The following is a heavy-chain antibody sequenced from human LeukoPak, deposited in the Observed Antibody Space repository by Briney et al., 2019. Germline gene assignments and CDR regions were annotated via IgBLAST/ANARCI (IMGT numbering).Heavy chain of an antibody. CDR1: GGSISSSSYY. CDR3: ARTTVTPYGMDV. J-gene: IGHJ6*02. D-gene: IGHD4-17*01. Sequence: SETLSLTCTVSGGSISSSSYYWGWIRQPPGKGLEWIGSIYYSGSTNYNPSLKSRVTISVDTSKNQFSLKLSSVTAADTAVYYCARTTVTPYGMDVWGQGTTVTVSS. V-gene: IGHV4-39*01. CDR2: IYYSGST.